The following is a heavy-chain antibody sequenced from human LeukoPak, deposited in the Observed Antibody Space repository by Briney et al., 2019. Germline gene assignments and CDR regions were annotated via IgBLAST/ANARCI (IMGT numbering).Heavy chain of an antibody. CDR2: ICPDGTVT. V-gene: IGHV3-74*01. J-gene: IGHJ4*02. Sequence: PGGSLRLSCAASGFTFSTYCMHWVRQAPGKGPMWVSRICPDGTVTNYADSVKARFLISRDNARNTVYLQMNSLRVEDTAVYYCVRDFRSADYWGQGTLVTVSS. CDR1: GFTFSTYC. CDR3: VRDFRSADY.